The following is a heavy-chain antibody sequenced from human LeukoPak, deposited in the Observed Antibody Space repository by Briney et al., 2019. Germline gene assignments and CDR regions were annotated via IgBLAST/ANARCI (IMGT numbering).Heavy chain of an antibody. J-gene: IGHJ4*02. CDR2: IYHRGSR. V-gene: IGHV4-39*02. CDR3: ARLPELYSSNFDT. Sequence: ETLSLTCTVSGDSFTRSTYYWGWGRQTPRKGLEWIATIYHRGSRYYNPSLESRVTMSIDSNRFSLKLRSVTATDSGVYHCARLPELYSSNFDTWGRGALVIVSS. CDR1: GDSFTRSTYY. D-gene: IGHD1-14*01.